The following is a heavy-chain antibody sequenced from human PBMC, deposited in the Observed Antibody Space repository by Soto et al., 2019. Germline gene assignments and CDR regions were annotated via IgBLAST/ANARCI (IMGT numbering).Heavy chain of an antibody. D-gene: IGHD6-19*01. V-gene: IGHV3-64*01. J-gene: IGHJ4*02. CDR1: GFTFSSYA. Sequence: GGSLRLSCAASGFTFSSYAMHWVRQAPGKGLEYVSAISSNGGSTYYANSVKGRFTISRDNSKNTLYLQMGSLRAEDMAVYYCARDSSSGWGYYFDYWGQGTLVTVSS. CDR3: ARDSSSGWGYYFDY. CDR2: ISSNGGST.